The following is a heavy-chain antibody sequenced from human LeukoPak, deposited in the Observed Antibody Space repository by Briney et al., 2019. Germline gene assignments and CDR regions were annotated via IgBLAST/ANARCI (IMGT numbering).Heavy chain of an antibody. CDR3: AKEGRSSTPGY. Sequence: PSETLSLTCTVSGGFISTYYWSWIRQPAGKELEWIGRISTSESNYNPSLKSRVTMSVDTSKNQFSLRLTSVTAADTAVYFCAKEGRSSTPGYWGQGTLVTVSS. J-gene: IGHJ4*02. V-gene: IGHV4-4*07. CDR1: GGFISTYY. CDR2: ISTSES. D-gene: IGHD2-15*01.